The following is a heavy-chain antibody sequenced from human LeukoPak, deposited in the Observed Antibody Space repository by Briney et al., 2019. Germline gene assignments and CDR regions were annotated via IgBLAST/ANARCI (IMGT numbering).Heavy chain of an antibody. D-gene: IGHD6-19*01. CDR3: ARKQWVMYYFDS. V-gene: IGHV4-39*01. CDR2: FYYSGST. J-gene: IGHJ4*02. CDR1: GGSISISNYY. Sequence: PSETLSLTCTVSGGSISISNYYWGWLRQPPGKGLEWIGSFYYSGSTYYNPSLKSRVTISVDTSKSQFSLKLSSVTAADTAVYYCARKQWVMYYFDSWGQGTLVIVSS.